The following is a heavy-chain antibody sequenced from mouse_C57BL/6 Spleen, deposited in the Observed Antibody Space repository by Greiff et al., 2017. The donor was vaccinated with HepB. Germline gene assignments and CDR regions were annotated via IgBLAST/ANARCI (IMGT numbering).Heavy chain of an antibody. CDR3: ARSGNGYDGFAY. CDR2: INPGSGGT. V-gene: IGHV1-54*01. Sequence: VHLVESGAELVRPGTSVKVSCKASGYAFTNYLIEWVKQRPGQGLEWIGVINPGSGGTNYNEKFKGKATLTADKSSSTAYMQLSSLTSEDSAVYFCARSGNGYDGFAYWGQGTLVTVSA. CDR1: GYAFTNYL. J-gene: IGHJ3*01. D-gene: IGHD2-2*01.